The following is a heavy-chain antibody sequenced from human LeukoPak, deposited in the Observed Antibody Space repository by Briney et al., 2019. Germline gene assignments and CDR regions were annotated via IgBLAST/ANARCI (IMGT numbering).Heavy chain of an antibody. CDR2: IYYSGST. CDR3: ARAFSDYYWYFDL. D-gene: IGHD4-17*01. Sequence: KPSETLSLTCTVSGGSISSYYWSWIRQPPGKGLEWIGYIYYSGSTNYNPPLKSRVTISVDTSKNQFSLKLSSVTAADTAVYYCARAFSDYYWYFDLWGRGTLVTVSS. V-gene: IGHV4-59*01. J-gene: IGHJ2*01. CDR1: GGSISSYY.